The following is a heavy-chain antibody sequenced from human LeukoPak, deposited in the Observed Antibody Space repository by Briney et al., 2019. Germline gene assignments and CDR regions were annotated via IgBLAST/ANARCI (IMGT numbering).Heavy chain of an antibody. CDR1: GFTFSNAW. V-gene: IGHV3-23*01. D-gene: IGHD6-13*01. J-gene: IGHJ1*01. CDR3: AKAYSSSWYAYFQH. Sequence: GGSLRLSCAASGFTFSNAWMSWVRQAPGKGLEWVSAISGSGGSTYYADSVKGRFTISRDNSKNTLYLQMNSLRAEDTAVYYCAKAYSSSWYAYFQHWGQGTLVTVSS. CDR2: ISGSGGST.